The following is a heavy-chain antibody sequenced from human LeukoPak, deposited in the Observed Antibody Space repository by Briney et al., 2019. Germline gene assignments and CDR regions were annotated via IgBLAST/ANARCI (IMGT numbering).Heavy chain of an antibody. CDR1: GYSISSGYY. J-gene: IGHJ5*02. V-gene: IGHV4-38-2*02. Sequence: SETLSLTCTVSGYSISSGYYWGWIRQPPGKGLEWIGYIYYSGSTNYNPSLKSRVTISVDTSKNQFSLKLSSVTAADTAVYYCARDIYHNWFDPWGQGTLVTVSS. D-gene: IGHD5-12*01. CDR3: ARDIYHNWFDP. CDR2: IYYSGST.